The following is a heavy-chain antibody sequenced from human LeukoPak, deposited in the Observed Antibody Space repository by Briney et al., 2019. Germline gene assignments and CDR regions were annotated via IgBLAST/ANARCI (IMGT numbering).Heavy chain of an antibody. CDR1: AGSINNFF. CDR2: IYKSGNT. D-gene: IGHD1-26*01. V-gene: IGHV4-59*01. Sequence: SETLSLTCNVSAGSINNFFWSWIRQPPGKGLEWIGYIYKSGNTNYNPSLKSRVTISVDTSKNQFSPKLSSVTAADTAVYYCAGIVSGSYAIFDYWGQGTLVTVSS. CDR3: AGIVSGSYAIFDY. J-gene: IGHJ4*02.